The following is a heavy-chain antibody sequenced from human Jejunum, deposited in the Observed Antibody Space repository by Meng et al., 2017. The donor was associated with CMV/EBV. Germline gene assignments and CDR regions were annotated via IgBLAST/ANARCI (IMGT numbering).Heavy chain of an antibody. D-gene: IGHD2-2*01. CDR3: AKDRDQLLMSYLDH. CDR1: GITFSSYT. CDR2: LSGNSGAT. J-gene: IGHJ4*02. Sequence: GITFSSYTMCWVRQGPGKGLEWVSGLSGNSGATYYADSVRGRFTISRDNSKNTLYLQMNSLRGEDTAVYYCAKDRDQLLMSYLDHWGQGTLVTVSS. V-gene: IGHV3-23*01.